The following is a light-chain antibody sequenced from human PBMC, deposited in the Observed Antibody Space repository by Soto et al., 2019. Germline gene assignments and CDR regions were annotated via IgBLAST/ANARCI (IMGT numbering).Light chain of an antibody. CDR2: KAS. CDR3: QQYNSSPVT. J-gene: IGKJ1*01. V-gene: IGKV1-5*03. Sequence: DIQMTQSPSTLSASVGDRDTITCRASQSISSWLAWYQQKPGKAPKLLIYKASSLESGVPSRFSGSGSGTEFTLTISSLQPDDFATYYCQQYNSSPVTFGQGTKVDIK. CDR1: QSISSW.